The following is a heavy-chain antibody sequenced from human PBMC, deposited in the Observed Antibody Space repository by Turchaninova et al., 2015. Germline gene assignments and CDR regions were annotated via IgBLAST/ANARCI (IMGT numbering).Heavy chain of an antibody. Sequence: QVQLQESGPGLVKPSETLSLTCTVSGGSISSYYWNWIRQSPGKVLECIGSIYYTWSTNFNPSLKSRVTISIDTSKSQFSLNLSSVTAADTAVYYCARGDHYAPYFDFWGQGTLVTVSS. D-gene: IGHD2-2*01. V-gene: IGHV4-59*01. CDR2: IYYTWST. CDR3: ARGDHYAPYFDF. J-gene: IGHJ4*02. CDR1: GGSISSYY.